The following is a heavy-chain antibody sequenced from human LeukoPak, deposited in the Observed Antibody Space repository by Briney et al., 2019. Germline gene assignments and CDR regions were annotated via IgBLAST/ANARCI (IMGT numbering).Heavy chain of an antibody. D-gene: IGHD6-13*01. V-gene: IGHV3-23*01. J-gene: IGHJ4*02. CDR3: VKGDGYSSSRPDY. CDR2: ISGSGGST. CDR1: GFTFSSYA. Sequence: PGGSLRLSCAASGFTFSSYAMSWVRQAPGKGLEWVSAISGSGGSTYYADSVKGRFTISRDSSKNTLYLQMNSLRAEGTAVYYCVKGDGYSSSRPDYWGQGTLVTVSS.